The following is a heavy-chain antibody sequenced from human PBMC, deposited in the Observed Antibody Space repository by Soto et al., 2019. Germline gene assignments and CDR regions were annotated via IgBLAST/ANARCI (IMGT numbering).Heavy chain of an antibody. D-gene: IGHD5-18*01. V-gene: IGHV1-24*01. CDR3: ATATWIQLWLMFDY. CDR2: FDPEDGQT. CDR1: GYTLTELS. Sequence: QVQLVQSGAEVKKPGASVKVSCKVSGYTLTELSMHWVRQAPGKGREWLGGFDPEDGQTIYAEKFQGRVTMTEETSTDTAYMELSSLRSEDTAVYYCATATWIQLWLMFDYWGQGTLVTVSS. J-gene: IGHJ4*02.